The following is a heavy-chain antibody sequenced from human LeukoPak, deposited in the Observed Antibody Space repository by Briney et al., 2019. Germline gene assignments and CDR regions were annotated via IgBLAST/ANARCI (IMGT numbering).Heavy chain of an antibody. Sequence: SETLSLTCTVSGDSITSYYWSWIRQPPGKRLEWIGYIFYSGSTNYNPSLKSRVTMLVDTSQNQFSLRLSSVTAADTAVYYCARRTSSNYVDSWGQGTLVTVSS. D-gene: IGHD4-11*01. CDR1: GDSITSYY. CDR3: ARRTSSNYVDS. V-gene: IGHV4-59*01. CDR2: IFYSGST. J-gene: IGHJ4*02.